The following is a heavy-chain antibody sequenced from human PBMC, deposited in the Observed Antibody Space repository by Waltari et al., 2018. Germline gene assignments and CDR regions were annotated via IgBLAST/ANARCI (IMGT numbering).Heavy chain of an antibody. Sequence: EVQLVESGGGLVKPGGSLRLSCTAYGFTFSTYSMNWVRQAPGKGLEWVSSISSSSSYIYYADSVKGRFTISRDNAKNSLYLQMNSLRAEDTAVYYCARAVSKKRAFDIWGQGTMVTVSS. J-gene: IGHJ3*02. CDR1: GFTFSTYS. CDR3: ARAVSKKRAFDI. V-gene: IGHV3-21*01. CDR2: ISSSSSYI.